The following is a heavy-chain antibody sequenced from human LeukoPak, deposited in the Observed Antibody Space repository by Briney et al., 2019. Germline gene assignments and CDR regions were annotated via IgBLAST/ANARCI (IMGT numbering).Heavy chain of an antibody. Sequence: ASVTVSCKASGYTFTSYYMHWVRQAPGQGLEWMGIINPTRGSTNYAQKFQGRLTMTRDTSTSTVYMELSSLRSEDTAVYYCARELRSHYDILTGYSYVAFDIWGQGTMVTVPS. D-gene: IGHD3-9*01. CDR3: ARELRSHYDILTGYSYVAFDI. CDR1: GYTFTSYY. CDR2: INPTRGST. V-gene: IGHV1-46*01. J-gene: IGHJ3*02.